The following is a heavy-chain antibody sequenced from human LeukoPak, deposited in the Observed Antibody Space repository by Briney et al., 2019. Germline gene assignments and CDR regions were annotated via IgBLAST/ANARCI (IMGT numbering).Heavy chain of an antibody. V-gene: IGHV4-34*01. J-gene: IGHJ6*02. D-gene: IGHD2-15*01. CDR2: INHSGST. CDR3: ARAPVVVAATPYYYYGMDV. Sequence: PSETLSLTCAVYGGSFSGYYWSWIRQPPGKGLEWIGEINHSGSTNYNPSLKSRVTISVDTSKNQFSLKLSSVTAADTAVYYCARAPVVVAATPYYYYGMDVWGQGTTVTVSS. CDR1: GGSFSGYY.